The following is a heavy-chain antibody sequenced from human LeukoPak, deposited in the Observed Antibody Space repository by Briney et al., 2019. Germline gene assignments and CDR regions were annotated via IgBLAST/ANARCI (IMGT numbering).Heavy chain of an antibody. J-gene: IGHJ4*02. Sequence: GESLKISCKGSGYSFPIYWIAWVRQMPGKGLEWMGIIYPGDSDTRYSPSFQGQVTISADKSISTVYLRWSSLKASDTAMYYCARSANQGGVWVWGQGTLVTVSS. CDR1: GYSFPIYW. D-gene: IGHD3-16*01. CDR2: IYPGDSDT. V-gene: IGHV5-51*01. CDR3: ARSANQGGVWV.